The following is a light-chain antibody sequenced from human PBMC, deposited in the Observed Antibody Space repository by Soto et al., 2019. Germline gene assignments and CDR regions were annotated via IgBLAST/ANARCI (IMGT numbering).Light chain of an antibody. V-gene: IGKV3-11*01. CDR2: GPS. Sequence: ALAQSPVALSLSPGERATLSCRASQSVGIKVTWYQQKPGQAPRLLMSGPSTRATGIPARFSGSGSGTDFTLTISSLEPEDFAVYYCQQRSSWPPTFGQGTRLEIK. CDR3: QQRSSWPPT. J-gene: IGKJ5*01. CDR1: QSVGIK.